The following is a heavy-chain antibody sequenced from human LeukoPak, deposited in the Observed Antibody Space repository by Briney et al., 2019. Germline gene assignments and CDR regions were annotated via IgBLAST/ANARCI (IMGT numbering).Heavy chain of an antibody. V-gene: IGHV3-11*01. Sequence: GGSLRLSCAASGFTFSDYYMSWIRQAPGKGLEWVSYISSSGSTIYYADSVKGRFTISRDNAKNSLYLQMNSLRAEDTAVYYCARSILSPDGTYYFDYWGQGTLVTVSS. CDR3: ARSILSPDGTYYFDY. D-gene: IGHD2-21*01. CDR2: ISSSGSTI. CDR1: GFTFSDYY. J-gene: IGHJ4*02.